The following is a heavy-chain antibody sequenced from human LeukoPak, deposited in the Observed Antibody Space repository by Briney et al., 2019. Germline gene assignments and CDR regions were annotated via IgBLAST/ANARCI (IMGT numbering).Heavy chain of an antibody. CDR1: GYSISSGFY. Sequence: SETLSLTCNVSGYSISSGFYWGWIRQSPGEGLEWIATIFHSGSIFYNPSQKGRVSLSVDPSQNQVSLELNSVTAADTAVYYCARMAVSYYYDSSTYSPVAFDVWGQGTMVTVSS. CDR3: ARMAVSYYYDSSTYSPVAFDV. D-gene: IGHD3-22*01. V-gene: IGHV4-38-2*02. CDR2: IFHSGSI. J-gene: IGHJ3*01.